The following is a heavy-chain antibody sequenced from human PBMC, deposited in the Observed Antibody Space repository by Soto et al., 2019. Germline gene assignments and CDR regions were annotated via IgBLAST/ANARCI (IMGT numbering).Heavy chain of an antibody. D-gene: IGHD3-22*01. Sequence: GGSLRLSCAASGFTFSSYAMHWVRQAPGKGLEWVAVISYDGSNKYYADSVKGRFTISRDNSKNTLYLQMNSLRAEDTAVYYCARGPVGSSGYYWGQGTLVTVSS. J-gene: IGHJ4*02. CDR1: GFTFSSYA. CDR2: ISYDGSNK. V-gene: IGHV3-30-3*01. CDR3: ARGPVGSSGYY.